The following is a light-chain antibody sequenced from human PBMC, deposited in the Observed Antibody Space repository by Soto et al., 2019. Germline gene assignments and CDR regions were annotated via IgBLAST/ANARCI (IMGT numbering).Light chain of an antibody. J-gene: IGLJ1*01. CDR1: SSDVGGYEY. Sequence: QSALTQPASVSGSPGQSITISCTGTSSDVGGYEYVSWYQQYPGKAPKLMIYEVIDRPAGAPRRFSGSKSGNTASLTITGLQAEDEAHYYCSSYRTGGSYVFGTGTKVTVL. V-gene: IGLV2-14*01. CDR2: EVI. CDR3: SSYRTGGSYV.